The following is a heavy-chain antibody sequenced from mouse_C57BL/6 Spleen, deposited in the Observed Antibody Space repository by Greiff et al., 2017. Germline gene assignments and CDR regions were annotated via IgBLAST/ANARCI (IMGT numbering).Heavy chain of an antibody. V-gene: IGHV3-6*01. Sequence: EVKLMESGPGLVKPSQSLSLTCSVTGYSITSGYYWNWIRQFPGNKLEWMGYISYDGSNNYNPSLKNRISITRDTSKNQFFLKLNSVTTEDTATYYCARMIDYWGKGTTLTVSS. J-gene: IGHJ2*01. CDR3: ARMIDY. CDR2: ISYDGSN. CDR1: GYSITSGYY.